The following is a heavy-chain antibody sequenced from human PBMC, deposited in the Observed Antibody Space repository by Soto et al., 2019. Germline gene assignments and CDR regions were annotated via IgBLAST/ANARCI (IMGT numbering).Heavy chain of an antibody. J-gene: IGHJ4*02. CDR1: GFTFSSYG. V-gene: IGHV3-33*01. CDR3: ARDLPVYGSGSPNIFPPSAIH. Sequence: QVQLVESGGGVVQPGRSLRLSCAASGFTFSSYGMHWVRQAPGKGLEWVAVIWYDGSNKYYADSVKGRFTISRDNSKNTLYLQMNSLRAEDTAVYYCARDLPVYGSGSPNIFPPSAIHWGQGTLVTVAS. CDR2: IWYDGSNK. D-gene: IGHD3-10*01.